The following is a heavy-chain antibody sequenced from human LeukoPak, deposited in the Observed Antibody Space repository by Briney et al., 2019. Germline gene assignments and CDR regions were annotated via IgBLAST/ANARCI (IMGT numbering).Heavy chain of an antibody. D-gene: IGHD3-22*01. Sequence: YADSVKGRFTISRDNSKNTLYLQMNSLRAEDTAVYYCARDRDYYDSSGYYSPGDYWGQGTLVTVSS. J-gene: IGHJ4*02. CDR3: ARDRDYYDSSGYYSPGDY. V-gene: IGHV3-30*03.